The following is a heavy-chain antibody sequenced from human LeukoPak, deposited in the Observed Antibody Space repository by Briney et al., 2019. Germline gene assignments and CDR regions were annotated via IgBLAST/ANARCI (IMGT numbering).Heavy chain of an antibody. CDR3: AKGSNRGPQDYNDSSGIDY. Sequence: GRSLRLSCAASGFTFSSYGMHWVRQAPGKGLEWVAVISYDGSNKYYADSVKGRFTISRDNSKNTLYLQMNSLRAEDTAVYYCAKGSNRGPQDYNDSSGIDYWGQGTLVTVSS. CDR1: GFTFSSYG. CDR2: ISYDGSNK. J-gene: IGHJ4*02. V-gene: IGHV3-30*18. D-gene: IGHD3-22*01.